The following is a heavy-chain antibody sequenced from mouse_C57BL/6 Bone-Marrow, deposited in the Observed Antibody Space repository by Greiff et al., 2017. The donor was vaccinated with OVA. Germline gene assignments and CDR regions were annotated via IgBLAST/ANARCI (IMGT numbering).Heavy chain of an antibody. CDR3: AHGDGNYEAWFAY. Sequence: QVQLQQPGAELVRPGSSVKLSCKASGYTFTSYWMHWVKQRPIQGLEWIGNIDPSDSDTHYNQKFKDKATLTVDKSSSTAYMQLSSLTSEDSAVYYCAHGDGNYEAWFAYWGQGTLVTVSA. CDR2: IDPSDSDT. D-gene: IGHD2-1*01. CDR1: GYTFTSYW. V-gene: IGHV1-52*01. J-gene: IGHJ3*01.